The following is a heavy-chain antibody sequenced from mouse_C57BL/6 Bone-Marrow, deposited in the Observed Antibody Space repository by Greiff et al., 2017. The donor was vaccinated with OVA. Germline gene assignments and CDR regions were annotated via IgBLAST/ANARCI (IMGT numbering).Heavy chain of an antibody. CDR3: ARPYYSNLWFAD. CDR2: IYPGDGDT. D-gene: IGHD2-5*01. CDR1: GYAFSSSW. V-gene: IGHV1-82*01. Sequence: QVQLKESGPELVKPGASVKISCKASGYAFSSSWMNWVKQRPGKGLEWIGRIYPGDGDTNYNGKFKGKATLTADKSSSTAYMQLSSLTSEDSAVYFCARPYYSNLWFADWGQGTLVTVSA. J-gene: IGHJ3*01.